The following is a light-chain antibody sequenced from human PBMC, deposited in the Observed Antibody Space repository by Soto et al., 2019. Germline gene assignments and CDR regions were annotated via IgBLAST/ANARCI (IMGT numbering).Light chain of an antibody. CDR3: QQFTFSMWT. CDR2: GAS. Sequence: EVVLTQSPGTLSLSPGETATLSCRTSQSVYNNYLAWYQQKPGQAPRLLIHGASSRATDVPDRFSASGSGTDFTLTIRRLEPDDFAVYYCQQFTFSMWTFGQGTRVEV. V-gene: IGKV3-20*01. J-gene: IGKJ1*01. CDR1: QSVYNNY.